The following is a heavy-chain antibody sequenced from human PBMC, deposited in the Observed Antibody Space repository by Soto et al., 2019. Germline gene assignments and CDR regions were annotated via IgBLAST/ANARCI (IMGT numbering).Heavy chain of an antibody. J-gene: IGHJ6*02. V-gene: IGHV4-39*01. CDR3: ASTHYYYYGMDV. Sequence: QLQLQESGPGLVKPSEPLSLPCTVSGGSISSSSYYWGWIRQPPGKGLEWIGSIYYSGSTYYNPSLKSRVTISVDTSKNQFSLKLSSVTAADTAVYYCASTHYYYYGMDVWGQGTTVTVSS. CDR2: IYYSGST. CDR1: GGSISSSSYY.